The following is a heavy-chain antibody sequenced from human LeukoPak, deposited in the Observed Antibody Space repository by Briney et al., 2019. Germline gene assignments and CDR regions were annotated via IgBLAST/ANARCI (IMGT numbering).Heavy chain of an antibody. CDR1: GYTFTGYY. Sequence: GASVKVSCKASGYTFTGYYMHWVRQAPGQGLEWMGWINPNGGDTNYAQKFQGRVTMTRDTSISTAYMELRGLRSDDTAVYYCARLRFGFLCSGGSCYAFDIWGQGTMVTVSS. D-gene: IGHD2-15*01. J-gene: IGHJ3*02. CDR2: INPNGGDT. CDR3: ARLRFGFLCSGGSCYAFDI. V-gene: IGHV1-2*02.